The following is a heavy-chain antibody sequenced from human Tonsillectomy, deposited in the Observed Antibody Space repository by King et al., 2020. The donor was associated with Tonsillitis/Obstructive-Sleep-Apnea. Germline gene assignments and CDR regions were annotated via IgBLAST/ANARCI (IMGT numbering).Heavy chain of an antibody. Sequence: VQLVESGGGVVQPGRSLRLSCAASGFTFSSYAMHWVRQAPGKGLEWVAIISYDGSKKYYTDSVKGRLTISRDNSKNTLYLQMNSLRGEDAAVYYCARVIGSSGWYPHLDYWGQGTLLTVSS. J-gene: IGHJ4*02. V-gene: IGHV3-30*04. CDR1: GFTFSSYA. D-gene: IGHD6-19*01. CDR3: ARVIGSSGWYPHLDY. CDR2: ISYDGSKK.